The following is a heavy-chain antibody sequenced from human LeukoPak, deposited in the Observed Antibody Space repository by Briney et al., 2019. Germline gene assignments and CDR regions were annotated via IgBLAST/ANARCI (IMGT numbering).Heavy chain of an antibody. J-gene: IGHJ4*02. V-gene: IGHV3-23*01. Sequence: GGSLRLSCAASGFTFSIYAMSWVRQAPGKGLEWVSTISGSGRNTYYAASVKGRFTVSRDNSQNTLYLHMNSLRAEDAALYYCAKDFYESTGHYYYFDSWGQGTLVTVSS. D-gene: IGHD3-22*01. CDR1: GFTFSIYA. CDR3: AKDFYESTGHYYYFDS. CDR2: ISGSGRNT.